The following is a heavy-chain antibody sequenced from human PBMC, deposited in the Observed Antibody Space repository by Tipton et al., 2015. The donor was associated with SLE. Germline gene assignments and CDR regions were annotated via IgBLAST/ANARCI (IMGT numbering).Heavy chain of an antibody. V-gene: IGHV4-59*11. D-gene: IGHD6-19*01. Sequence: TLSLTCTVSGGSISSHYWSWIRQPPGKGLEWIGYIYYSGSTNDNPTLKSRVTISVDTSKNQFSLKLSSVTAADTAVYYCARANSSGWYGDYYYGMEVWGQVSAVTVSS. CDR1: GGSISSHY. CDR3: ARANSSGWYGDYYYGMEV. CDR2: IYYSGST. J-gene: IGHJ6*02.